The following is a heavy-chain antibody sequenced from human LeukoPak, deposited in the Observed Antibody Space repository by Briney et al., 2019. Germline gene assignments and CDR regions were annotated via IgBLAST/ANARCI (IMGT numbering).Heavy chain of an antibody. D-gene: IGHD3-10*01. J-gene: IGHJ6*02. V-gene: IGHV4-59*01. CDR3: ARTKWRSESHHYYYYYGMDV. CDR2: VYYSGST. Sequence: SETLSLTCAVSVGSISSYYWSWMRQPPGKGLEWIGYVYYSGSTNYPPSLQSRVTITVDTSKNKFSLKLSSVTADDTAVSYCARTKWRSESHHYYYYYGMDVWGQGTTVTVSS. CDR1: VGSISSYY.